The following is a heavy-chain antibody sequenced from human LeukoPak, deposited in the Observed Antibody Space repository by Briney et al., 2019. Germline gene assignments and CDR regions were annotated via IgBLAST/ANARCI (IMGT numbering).Heavy chain of an antibody. CDR3: ARDAGDEGNY. J-gene: IGHJ4*02. V-gene: IGHV3-53*01. D-gene: IGHD7-27*01. Sequence: PGGSLRLSCAASGFTVSSNYMSWVRQAPGKGLEWVSVIYSGGSTYYADSVKGRFTISRDNSKNTLYLQMSSLRTADTAVYYCARDAGDEGNYWGQGTLVTVSS. CDR1: GFTVSSNY. CDR2: IYSGGST.